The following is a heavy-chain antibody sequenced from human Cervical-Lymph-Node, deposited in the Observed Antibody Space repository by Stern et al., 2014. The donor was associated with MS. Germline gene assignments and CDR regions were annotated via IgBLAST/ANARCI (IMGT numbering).Heavy chain of an antibody. Sequence: QVQLQESGPGLVKPSETLSLTCTVSGGSVSSGSYYWSWIRQPPGKGLEWLGYIYYSGSTNYNPSLKSRVTISVDTSKNQFSLKLSSVTAADTAVYYCASDSSGYYLSFDYWGQGTLVTVSS. V-gene: IGHV4-61*01. CDR1: GGSVSSGSYY. J-gene: IGHJ4*02. D-gene: IGHD3-22*01. CDR2: IYYSGST. CDR3: ASDSSGYYLSFDY.